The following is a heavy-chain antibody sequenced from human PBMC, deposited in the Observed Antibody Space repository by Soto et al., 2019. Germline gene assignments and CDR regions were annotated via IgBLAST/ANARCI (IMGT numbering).Heavy chain of an antibody. D-gene: IGHD6-13*01. CDR2: ISWNSGSI. V-gene: IGHV3-9*01. CDR3: AKDKYSSIVEDAFDI. Sequence: EVQLLESGGALVRPGGSLRLSCAASGFTFDDYAMHWVRQAPGKGLEWVSGISWNSGSIGYADSVKGRFTISRDNAKNSLYLQMNSLRAEDTALYYCAKDKYSSIVEDAFDIWGQGTMVTVSS. J-gene: IGHJ3*02. CDR1: GFTFDDYA.